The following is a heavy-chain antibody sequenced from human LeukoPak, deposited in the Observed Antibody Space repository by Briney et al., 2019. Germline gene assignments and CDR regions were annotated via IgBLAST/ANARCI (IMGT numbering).Heavy chain of an antibody. Sequence: PSETLSLTCTVSGGSVSSGGYYWSWTRQHPGKGLEWIGYIYYSGSTYYNPSLKSRVTISVDTSKNQFSLKLSSVAAADTAVYYCAREGVAVAGKGFDYYYGMDVWGQGTTVTVSS. CDR1: GGSVSSGGYY. V-gene: IGHV4-31*03. J-gene: IGHJ6*02. D-gene: IGHD6-19*01. CDR2: IYYSGST. CDR3: AREGVAVAGKGFDYYYGMDV.